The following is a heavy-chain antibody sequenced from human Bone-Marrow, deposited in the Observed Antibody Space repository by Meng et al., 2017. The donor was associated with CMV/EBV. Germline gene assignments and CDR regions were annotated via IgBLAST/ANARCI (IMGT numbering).Heavy chain of an antibody. CDR2: IHYSGST. J-gene: IGHJ6*02. Sequence: SETLSLTCTVSGDSIRNYYWNWIRQPPGKGLEWIGFIHYSGSTNYNPSLKSRVTVSVETSKDQISLKLNSVTAADTAVYFCARDPSRSGVYGYYYGMDVWGQGTTVTVSS. V-gene: IGHV4-59*01. CDR1: GDSIRNYY. CDR3: ARDPSRSGVYGYYYGMDV. D-gene: IGHD3-3*01.